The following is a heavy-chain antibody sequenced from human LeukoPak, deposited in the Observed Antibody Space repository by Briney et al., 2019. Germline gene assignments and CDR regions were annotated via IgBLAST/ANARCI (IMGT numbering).Heavy chain of an antibody. V-gene: IGHV1-3*03. CDR3: ARAGNIVVVVAATEPFDY. CDR1: GYTFTNYV. J-gene: IGHJ4*02. CDR2: ITAGNGDT. Sequence: ASVKVSCKASGYTFTNYVIHWVRQAPGQRPEWMGWITAGNGDTRYSQEFQGRVSITTDTPASTAYMELTSLRSEDTAVYYCARAGNIVVVVAATEPFDYWGQGTLVTVSS. D-gene: IGHD2-15*01.